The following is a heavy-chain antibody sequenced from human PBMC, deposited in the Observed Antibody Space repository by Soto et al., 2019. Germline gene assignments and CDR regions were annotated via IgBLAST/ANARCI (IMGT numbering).Heavy chain of an antibody. CDR2: IYYSGST. J-gene: IGHJ6*02. V-gene: IGHV4-31*03. CDR3: ARGLVFDYYYGMDV. CDR1: GGSISSGGYY. Sequence: QVQLQESGPGLVKPSQTLSLTCTVSGGSISSGGYYWSWIRQHPGKALEWIGYIYYSGSTYYNPSLKCRVTISVDTSKNQFSLKLSSVTAADTAVYYCARGLVFDYYYGMDVWGQGTTVTVSS.